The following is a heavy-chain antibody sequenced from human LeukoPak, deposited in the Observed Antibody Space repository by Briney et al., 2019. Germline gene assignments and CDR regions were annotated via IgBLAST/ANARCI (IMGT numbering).Heavy chain of an antibody. CDR2: IYSGGST. CDR1: GFTVSSNY. Sequence: GGSLRLTCAASGFTVSSNYMSWVRQAPGKGLEWVSVIYSGGSTYYADSVKGRFTISRDNSKNTLYLQMNSLRAEDTAVYYCAKEPPDYYDSSGPNWGQGTMVTVSS. D-gene: IGHD3-22*01. J-gene: IGHJ3*01. V-gene: IGHV3-53*01. CDR3: AKEPPDYYDSSGPN.